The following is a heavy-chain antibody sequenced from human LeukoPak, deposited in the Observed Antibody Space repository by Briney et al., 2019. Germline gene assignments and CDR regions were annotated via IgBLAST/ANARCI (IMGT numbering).Heavy chain of an antibody. D-gene: IGHD3-22*01. Sequence: PSETLSLTCTVSGGSTTSYYWSWIRHPPREGVEWGGNIYYSGSTNYNPSLKSRVTISVDTSKNQFSLKLSSVTAADTAVYYCARDNSDSSGYYYCDYWGQGTLVTVSS. CDR3: ARDNSDSSGYYYCDY. CDR1: GGSTTSYY. J-gene: IGHJ4*02. V-gene: IGHV4-59*01. CDR2: IYYSGST.